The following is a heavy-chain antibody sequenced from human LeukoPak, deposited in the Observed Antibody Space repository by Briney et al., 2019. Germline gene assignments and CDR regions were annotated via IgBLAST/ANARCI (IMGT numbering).Heavy chain of an antibody. CDR1: GYTFTSYY. CDR2: INPSGGST. CDR3: ATATAMVKFNY. V-gene: IGHV1-46*01. J-gene: IGHJ4*02. D-gene: IGHD5-18*01. Sequence: ASEKVSCKASGYTFTSYYMHWVRQAPGQGLEWMGIINPSGGSTSYAQKFQGRVTMTRDTSTSTVYMELSSLRSEDTAVYYCATATAMVKFNYWGQGTLVTVSS.